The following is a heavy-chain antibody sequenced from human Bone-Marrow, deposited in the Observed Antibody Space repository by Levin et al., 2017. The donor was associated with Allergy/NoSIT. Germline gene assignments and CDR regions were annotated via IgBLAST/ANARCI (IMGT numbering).Heavy chain of an antibody. CDR1: GYSFMTYG. Sequence: GASVKVSCKTSGYSFMTYGISWVRLGPGHGLEWVGWISPYNTKTNYAEKVQDRVTMTADTSTSTVYMELRSLRSDDSATYYCAREGRCTSTNCRSWYHNGMDVWGQGTAVTVSS. CDR3: AREGRCTSTNCRSWYHNGMDV. CDR2: ISPYNTKT. J-gene: IGHJ6*02. D-gene: IGHD2-2*01. V-gene: IGHV1-18*01.